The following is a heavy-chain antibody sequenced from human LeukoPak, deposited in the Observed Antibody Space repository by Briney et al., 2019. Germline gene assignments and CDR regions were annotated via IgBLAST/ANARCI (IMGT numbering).Heavy chain of an antibody. J-gene: IGHJ4*02. CDR1: GFTFSSYW. Sequence: NAGGSLRLSCAASGFTFSSYWMSWVRQAPGKGLEWVSSISTSSSYIYYADSVKGRFTISRDNAKNSLYLQMNSLRAEDAAVYYCAREGTEGGATDIFDYWGQGTLVTVSS. V-gene: IGHV3-21*01. CDR2: ISTSSSYI. CDR3: AREGTEGGATDIFDY. D-gene: IGHD1-26*01.